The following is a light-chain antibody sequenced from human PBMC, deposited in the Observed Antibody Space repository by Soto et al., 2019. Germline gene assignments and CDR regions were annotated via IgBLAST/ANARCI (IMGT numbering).Light chain of an antibody. Sequence: EIVLTQSPGTLSLSPGERATLSCRASQSVSSNYLAWYQQKPGQAPRLLIYGASSRATGIPDRFSGSGSGTDFTLTISRLEPEDFVVYYCQQYGSSPPLTFSGGTKVEIK. J-gene: IGKJ4*01. CDR3: QQYGSSPPLT. CDR1: QSVSSNY. V-gene: IGKV3-20*01. CDR2: GAS.